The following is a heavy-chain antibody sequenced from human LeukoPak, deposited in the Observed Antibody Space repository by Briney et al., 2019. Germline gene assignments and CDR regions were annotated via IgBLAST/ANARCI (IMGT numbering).Heavy chain of an antibody. Sequence: GGSLRLSCAAPGFTVSSNYISWVRQAPGKGLEWVSVIYSGGSTYYADSVQGRFTISSDNSKNTLYLQMNSLRAENTAVYYCVRDCGYGGNPRHYWGQGTLVTVSS. CDR3: VRDCGYGGNPRHY. J-gene: IGHJ4*02. D-gene: IGHD4-23*01. CDR2: IYSGGST. CDR1: GFTVSSNY. V-gene: IGHV3-53*01.